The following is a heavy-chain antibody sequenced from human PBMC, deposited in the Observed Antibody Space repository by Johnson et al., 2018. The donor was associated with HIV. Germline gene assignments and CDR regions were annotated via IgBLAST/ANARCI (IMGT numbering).Heavy chain of an antibody. CDR1: GFTFSDHY. CDR2: ISSSGSTI. CDR3: AKDRYYDSSGPDAFDI. D-gene: IGHD3-22*01. J-gene: IGHJ3*02. Sequence: QVQLVESGGDLVKPGGSLTLSCEASGFTFSDHYMTWLRQAPGKGLEWISFISSSGSTIYYADSVKGRFTISRDNAKHSLYLQMNRLRVEDTSLYYCAKDRYYDSSGPDAFDIWGQGTMVTVSS. V-gene: IGHV3-11*04.